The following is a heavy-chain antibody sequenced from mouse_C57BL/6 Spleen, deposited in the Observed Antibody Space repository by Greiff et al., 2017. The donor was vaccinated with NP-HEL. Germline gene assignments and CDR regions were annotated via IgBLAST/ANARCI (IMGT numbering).Heavy chain of an antibody. CDR1: GFTFSDYG. CDR2: ISSGSSTI. V-gene: IGHV5-17*01. CDR3: ARRRGYSNLYFDY. D-gene: IGHD2-5*01. J-gene: IGHJ2*01. Sequence: EVKLMESGGGLVKPGGSLKLSCAASGFTFSDYGMHWVRQAPEKGLEWVAYISSGSSTIYYADTVKGRFTISRDNAKNTLFLQMTSLRSEDTAMYYCARRRGYSNLYFDYGGQGTTLTVSS.